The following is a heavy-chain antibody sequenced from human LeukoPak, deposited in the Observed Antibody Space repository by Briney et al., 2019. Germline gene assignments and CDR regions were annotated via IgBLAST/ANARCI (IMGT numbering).Heavy chain of an antibody. CDR1: GFTFNNYA. CDR2: ITGGGRT. V-gene: IGHV3-23*01. J-gene: IGHJ3*01. CDR3: ARDPNGDYIGAFDF. Sequence: GGSLRLSCAASGFTFNNYAVMWVRQAQGQGLEWVSAITGGGRTYYADSVKGRFTISRDNSKNTLYLQMDRLRAEDTARYFCARDPNGDYIGAFDFLGQGTVVTVSP. D-gene: IGHD4-17*01.